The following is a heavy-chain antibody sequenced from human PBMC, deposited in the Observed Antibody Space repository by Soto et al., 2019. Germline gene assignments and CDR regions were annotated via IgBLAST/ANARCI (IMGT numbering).Heavy chain of an antibody. J-gene: IGHJ4*03. Sequence: PLGALRSSRSSCLVHFYRVAVSGVGSARGKGLDWVSAISGSGGSTYSADSVKGRFTISRDNSKNTLYLQMSSLRAEDTAGVYCARGFSAGKGSPTDFRGQGSRV. V-gene: IGHV3-23*01. D-gene: IGHD6-13*01. CDR1: LVHFYRVA. CDR2: ISGSGGST. CDR3: ARGFSAGKGSPTDF.